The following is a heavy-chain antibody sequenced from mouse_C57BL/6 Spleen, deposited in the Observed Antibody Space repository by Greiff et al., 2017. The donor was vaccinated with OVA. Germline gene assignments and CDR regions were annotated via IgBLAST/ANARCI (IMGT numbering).Heavy chain of an antibody. CDR2: IWRGGST. V-gene: IGHV2-5*01. D-gene: IGHD2-3*01. CDR3: AKSGGWLLWYFDV. J-gene: IGHJ1*03. CDR1: GFSLTSYG. Sequence: QVQLQQSGPGLVQPSQSLSITCTVSGFSLTSYGVHWVRQSPGKGLEWLGVIWRGGSTDYNAAFMSRLSITKDNSKSQVFFKMNSLQADDTAIYYCAKSGGWLLWYFDVWGTGTTVTVSS.